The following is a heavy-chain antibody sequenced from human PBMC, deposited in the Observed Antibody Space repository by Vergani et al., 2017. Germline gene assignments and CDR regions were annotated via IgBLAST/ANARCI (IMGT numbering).Heavy chain of an antibody. J-gene: IGHJ6*04. V-gene: IGHV3-33*01. CDR2: IWYDGSKE. Sequence: QVQLEESGGGVVQPGRSLRLSCAGSGFTLSSHAMHWVRQAPGKGLEWVAFIWYDGSKEYYADSVKGRFTISRDNSKNTLYLQRTNLGAADTAGCYCARSGYWAHGVCEMTYYDGMGVWGKGTAGTVSS. CDR3: ARSGYWAHGVCEMTYYDGMGV. D-gene: IGHD2-8*01. CDR1: GFTLSSHA.